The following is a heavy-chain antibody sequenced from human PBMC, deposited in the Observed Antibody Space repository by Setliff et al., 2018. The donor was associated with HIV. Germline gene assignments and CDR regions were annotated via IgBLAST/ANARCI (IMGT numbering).Heavy chain of an antibody. CDR1: GYSFTSYW. J-gene: IGHJ3*02. D-gene: IGHD1-26*01. CDR2: IYPADSDT. V-gene: IGHV5-51*01. CDR3: ARVLVGANDAFDI. Sequence: GESLKISCKGSGYSFTSYWIGWVRQMPGKGLEWMGIIYPADSDTRYSPSFQGQVTISADKSINTAYLQWSSLKASYTAMYYCARVLVGANDAFDIWGQGTMVTVSS.